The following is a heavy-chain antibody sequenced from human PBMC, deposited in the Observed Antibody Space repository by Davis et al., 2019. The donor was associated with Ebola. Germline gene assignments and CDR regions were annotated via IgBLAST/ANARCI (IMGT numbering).Heavy chain of an antibody. V-gene: IGHV1-69*13. Sequence: SVKVSCKASGGTFSSYAISWVRQAPGQGLEWMGGIIPIFGTANYAQKFQGRVTITADESTSTAYMELSSLRSEDTAVYYCARSLGNTAAGYYYYYGMDVWGQGTTVTVSS. CDR3: ARSLGNTAAGYYYYYGMDV. CDR2: IIPIFGTA. D-gene: IGHD4-23*01. CDR1: GGTFSSYA. J-gene: IGHJ6*02.